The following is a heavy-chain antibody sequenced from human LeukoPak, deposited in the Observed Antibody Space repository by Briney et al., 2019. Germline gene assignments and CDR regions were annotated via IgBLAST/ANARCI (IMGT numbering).Heavy chain of an antibody. CDR1: SYTFTNYG. Sequence: ASVKVSCKASSYTFTNYGISWVRQAPGQGLEWMGWISDDNGNTNYAQKLQGRVTMTTDTSTSTAYMELRSPRSDDTAVYYCARVVSYYYHTSGELSYYYYMDVWGKGTTVTISS. CDR2: ISDDNGNT. V-gene: IGHV1-18*01. J-gene: IGHJ6*03. D-gene: IGHD3-22*01. CDR3: ARVVSYYYHTSGELSYYYYMDV.